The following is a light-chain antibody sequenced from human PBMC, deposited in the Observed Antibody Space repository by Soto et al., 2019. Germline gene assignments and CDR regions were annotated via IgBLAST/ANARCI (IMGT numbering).Light chain of an antibody. CDR3: SSYTSSSTVI. Sequence: QSALTQPASVSGSPGQSITISCTGTSSDVGGYNYISWYQQHPGKAPKFIIYXXRNRXSXXSNXFXGSRSGNTASLTISGLQAEDXADYYCSSYTSSSTVIFGGGTKLTVL. CDR1: SSDVGGYNY. J-gene: IGLJ2*01. V-gene: IGLV2-14*01. CDR2: XXR.